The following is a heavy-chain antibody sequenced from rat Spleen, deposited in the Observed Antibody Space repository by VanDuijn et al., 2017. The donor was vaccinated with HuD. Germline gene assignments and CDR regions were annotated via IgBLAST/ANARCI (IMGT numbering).Heavy chain of an antibody. D-gene: IGHD1-4*01. Sequence: EVQLVESGGGLVQPGRSLKLSCAASGFTFSNYDMAWVRQAPTKGLEWIASIITGGGNTYYRDSVKGRFTISRDNAKSTLYLQMDSLRSEDTATYYCARRLPGYLWYFDYWGQGVMVTVSS. CDR3: ARRLPGYLWYFDY. CDR1: GFTFSNYD. CDR2: IITGGGNT. V-gene: IGHV5-25*01. J-gene: IGHJ2*01.